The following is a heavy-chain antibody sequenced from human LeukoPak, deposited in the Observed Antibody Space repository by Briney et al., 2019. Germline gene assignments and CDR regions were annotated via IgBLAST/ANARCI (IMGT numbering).Heavy chain of an antibody. J-gene: IGHJ6*03. Sequence: PGGSLRVSCAASGFTVSSNYMSWVRQAPGKGLEWVSVIYSGGSTYYADSVKGRFTISRDNSKNTLYLQMNSLRAEDTAVYYCARLPKGYYYYMDVWGKGTTVTVSS. CDR2: IYSGGST. V-gene: IGHV3-53*01. CDR1: GFTVSSNY. CDR3: ARLPKGYYYYMDV.